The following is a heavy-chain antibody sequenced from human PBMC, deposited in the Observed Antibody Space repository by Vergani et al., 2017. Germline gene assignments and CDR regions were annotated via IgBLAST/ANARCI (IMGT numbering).Heavy chain of an antibody. CDR2: ISSSSSYI. D-gene: IGHD6-13*01. CDR3: ARALAAAANYYYYGMDV. V-gene: IGHV3-21*01. CDR1: GFTFSSYS. J-gene: IGHJ6*02. Sequence: EVQLVESGGGLVKPGGSLRLSCAASGFTFSSYSMNWVRQAPGKGLEWVSSISSSSSYIYYADSVKGRFTISRDNSKNTLYLQMNSLRAEDTAVYYCARALAAAANYYYYGMDVWGQGTTVTVSS.